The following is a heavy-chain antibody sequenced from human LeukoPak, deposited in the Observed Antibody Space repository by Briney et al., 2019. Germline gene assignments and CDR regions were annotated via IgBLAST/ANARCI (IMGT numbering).Heavy chain of an antibody. CDR1: GFTFSSYG. CDR3: ARGGMYYYDSSGYYYFDY. Sequence: PGRSLRLSCAASGFTFSSYGMHWVRQAPGKGLEWVAVIWYDGSNKYYADSVKGRFTISRDNSKNTLYLQMNSLRAEDTAVYYCARGGMYYYDSSGYYYFDYWGQGTLVTVSS. J-gene: IGHJ4*02. D-gene: IGHD3-22*01. V-gene: IGHV3-33*08. CDR2: IWYDGSNK.